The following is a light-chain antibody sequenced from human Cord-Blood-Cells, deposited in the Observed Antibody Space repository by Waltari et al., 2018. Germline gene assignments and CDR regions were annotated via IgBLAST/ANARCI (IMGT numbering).Light chain of an antibody. CDR3: QQYYSTPYT. Sequence: DIVMTQSPDSLSVSLGERATINSKSSQSVLYSSNNKNYLAWYQQKPGQPPKLLIYCASTRESGVPDRFSGSGSGTDFTLTISSLQAEDVAVYYCQQYYSTPYTFGQGTKLEIK. V-gene: IGKV4-1*01. CDR1: QSVLYSSNNKNY. J-gene: IGKJ2*01. CDR2: CAS.